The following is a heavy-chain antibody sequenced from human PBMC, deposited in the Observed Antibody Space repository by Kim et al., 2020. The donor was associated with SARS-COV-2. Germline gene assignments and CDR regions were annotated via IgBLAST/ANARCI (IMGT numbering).Heavy chain of an antibody. V-gene: IGHV1-2*02. CDR3: ARDTTRIAARVGSGFGY. J-gene: IGHJ4*02. Sequence: ASVKVSCKASGYTFTGYYMHWVRQAPGQGLEWMGWINPNSGGTNYAQKFQGRVTMTRDTSISTAYMELSRLRSDDTAVYYCARDTTRIAARVGSGFGYWGQGTLVTVSS. D-gene: IGHD6-6*01. CDR1: GYTFTGYY. CDR2: INPNSGGT.